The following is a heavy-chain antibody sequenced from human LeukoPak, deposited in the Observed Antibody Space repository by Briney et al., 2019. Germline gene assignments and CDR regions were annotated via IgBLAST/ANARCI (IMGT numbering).Heavy chain of an antibody. Sequence: GGSLRLSCAASGFIFSGSAMHWVRQAPGKGLEWVSFISSSISYIYYADSVKGRFTISRDNAKNSLYLQMNSLRAEDTAVYYCARDKVAGSGSLDAFDIWGQGTMVTVSS. V-gene: IGHV3-21*01. CDR3: ARDKVAGSGSLDAFDI. CDR2: ISSSISYI. D-gene: IGHD3-10*01. J-gene: IGHJ3*02. CDR1: GFIFSGSA.